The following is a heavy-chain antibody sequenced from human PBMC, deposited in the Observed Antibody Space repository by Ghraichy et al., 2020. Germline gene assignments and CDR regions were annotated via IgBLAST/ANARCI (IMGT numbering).Heavy chain of an antibody. V-gene: IGHV3-7*01. Sequence: GESLNISCEASGFTFSSYWMNWVRQAPGKGLEWVANIKQDGGEKYYVDSVNGRFTISRDNAKNSLYLQMNSLRVEDTAVYYCAREKQPGGAAAGTGYWGQGTLVTVSS. J-gene: IGHJ4*02. CDR2: IKQDGGEK. CDR3: AREKQPGGAAAGTGY. CDR1: GFTFSSYW. D-gene: IGHD6-13*01.